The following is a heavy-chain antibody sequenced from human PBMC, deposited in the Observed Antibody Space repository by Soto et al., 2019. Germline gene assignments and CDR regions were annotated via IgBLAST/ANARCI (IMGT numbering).Heavy chain of an antibody. CDR2: IYYSGST. CDR3: ARGVGSGWLNWFDT. D-gene: IGHD6-19*01. V-gene: IGHV4-31*03. CDR1: GGSISSGGYY. Sequence: QVELQESGPGLVKPSQTLSLTCTVSGGSISSGGYYWSWIRQHPGKGLEWIGYIYYSGSTYYNPSLKSRVTISVDTSKNQFSLKLSSVTAADTAVYYCARGVGSGWLNWFDTWVQGTLVTVSS. J-gene: IGHJ5*02.